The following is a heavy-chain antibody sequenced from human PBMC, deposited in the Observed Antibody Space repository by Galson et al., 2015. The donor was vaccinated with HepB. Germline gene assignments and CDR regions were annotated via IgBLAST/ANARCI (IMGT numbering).Heavy chain of an antibody. CDR3: AREPRFYYGMDV. CDR2: IKSDGSNT. D-gene: IGHD3-16*01. Sequence: SLRLSCAASGFSFSSYRMHWVRQAPGKGLVWVSRIKSDGSNTTYADSVKGRFTISRDNAKNTLYLQMNSLRAEDTAVYYCAREPRFYYGMDVWGQGTTVTDSS. J-gene: IGHJ6*02. V-gene: IGHV3-74*01. CDR1: GFSFSSYR.